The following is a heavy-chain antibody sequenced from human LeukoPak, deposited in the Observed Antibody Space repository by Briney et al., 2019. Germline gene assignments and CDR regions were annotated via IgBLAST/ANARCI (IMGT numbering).Heavy chain of an antibody. Sequence: SSVKVSCKPSGYTFTKYGISWLRPPAGQEREWVGWGSAYNGNTNYAQKLQDRGTMTTDTSTSTAYMELRSLRSDDTAVYYCAGGYCSSTSCYADMAYWGQGTLVTVSS. V-gene: IGHV1-18*01. CDR1: GYTFTKYG. D-gene: IGHD2-2*01. CDR3: AGGYCSSTSCYADMAY. CDR2: GSAYNGNT. J-gene: IGHJ4*02.